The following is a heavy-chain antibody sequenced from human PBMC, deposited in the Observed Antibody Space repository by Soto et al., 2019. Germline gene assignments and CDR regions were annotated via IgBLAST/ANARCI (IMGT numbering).Heavy chain of an antibody. Sequence: LKISCKGSGYSFTSYWIGWVRQMPGKGLEWMGIIYPGDSDTRYSPSFQGQVTISADKSISTAYLQWSSLKASDTAMYYCARSFTMVRGVITTLHGMDVWGQGTTVTVSS. CDR1: GYSFTSYW. CDR3: ARSFTMVRGVITTLHGMDV. J-gene: IGHJ6*02. D-gene: IGHD3-10*01. CDR2: IYPGDSDT. V-gene: IGHV5-51*01.